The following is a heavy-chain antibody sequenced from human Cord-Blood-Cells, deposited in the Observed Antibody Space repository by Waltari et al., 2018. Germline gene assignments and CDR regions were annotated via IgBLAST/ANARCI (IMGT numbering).Heavy chain of an antibody. Sequence: QLQLQESGPGLVKPSETLSLTCTVSGGSISSSSYYWGWIRQAPGKGLEVIGSFYYSGSTYYHPSLKSRITISVDTSKNQFSLKLVSVTAADTAVYYCARTIRFLEWLSPFDYWGQGTLVTVSS. J-gene: IGHJ4*02. D-gene: IGHD3-3*01. CDR3: ARTIRFLEWLSPFDY. CDR2: FYYSGST. CDR1: GGSISSSSYY. V-gene: IGHV4-39*01.